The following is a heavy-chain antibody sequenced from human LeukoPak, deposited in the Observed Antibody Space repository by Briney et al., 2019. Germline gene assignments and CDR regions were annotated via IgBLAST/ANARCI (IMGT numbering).Heavy chain of an antibody. V-gene: IGHV3-74*01. CDR1: GFTFSSYW. Sequence: GGSLRLSCAASGFTFSSYWMHWVRQAPGKGLVWVSRINSDGSSTSYADSVKGRFTISRDNSKNTRYLQMNSLRAEDTALYYCARVGGGSYYFDYWGQGTLVTVSS. CDR2: INSDGSST. D-gene: IGHD1-26*01. J-gene: IGHJ4*02. CDR3: ARVGGGSYYFDY.